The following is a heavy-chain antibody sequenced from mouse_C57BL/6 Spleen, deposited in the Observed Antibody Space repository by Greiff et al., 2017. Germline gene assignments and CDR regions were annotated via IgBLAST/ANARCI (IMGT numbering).Heavy chain of an antibody. V-gene: IGHV1-52*01. Sequence: QVQLQQPGAELVRPGSSVKLSCKASGYTFTSYWMHWVKQRPIQGLEWIGNIDPSDSETHYNQKFKDKATLTVDKSSSTAYMQLSSLTSEDSAVYYCASPYDYDEALFAYWGQRTLVTVSA. D-gene: IGHD2-4*01. CDR2: IDPSDSET. CDR1: GYTFTSYW. CDR3: ASPYDYDEALFAY. J-gene: IGHJ3*01.